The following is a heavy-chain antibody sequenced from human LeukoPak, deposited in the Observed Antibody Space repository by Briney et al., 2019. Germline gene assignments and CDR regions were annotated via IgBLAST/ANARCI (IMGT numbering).Heavy chain of an antibody. D-gene: IGHD5-18*01. J-gene: IGHJ4*02. V-gene: IGHV3-7*01. CDR1: RFTISNYW. Sequence: PGGSLRLSCTASRFTISNYWMSWVRQAPGKGLEWPANIKEDGSEKYYVDSVKGRFTISRDNAKNSLYLQMNSLRAEDTAVYYCASSDINSYGFTGLLDYWGQGTLVTVSS. CDR3: ASSDINSYGFTGLLDY. CDR2: IKEDGSEK.